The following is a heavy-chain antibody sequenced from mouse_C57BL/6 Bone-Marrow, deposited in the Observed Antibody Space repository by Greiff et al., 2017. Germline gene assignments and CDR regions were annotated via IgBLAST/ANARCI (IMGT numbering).Heavy chain of an antibody. CDR2: IYPSTGGT. CDR3: ANLDY. J-gene: IGHJ2*01. Sequence: LPHPGAELVKPGASVKMSCKASGYTFTSYWITWVKQRTGQGLEWIGEIYPSTGGTTYNQKFKAKATLTVDKSSSTAYMQLKSLTSEDSAVYYCANLDYWGQGTTLTVSS. CDR1: GYTFTSYW. V-gene: IGHV1-55*01.